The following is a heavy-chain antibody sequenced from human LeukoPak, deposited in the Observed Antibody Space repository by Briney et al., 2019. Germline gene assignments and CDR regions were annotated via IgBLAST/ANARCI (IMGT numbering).Heavy chain of an antibody. CDR2: IRYDGSNK. V-gene: IGHV3-30*02. CDR3: ANLLSSDAFDI. J-gene: IGHJ3*02. Sequence: PGGSLRLSCAASGFTFSSYGMHWVRQAPGKGLGWVAFIRYDGSNKYYAYSVKGRFTISRDNSKNTLYLQMNSLRAEDTAVYYCANLLSSDAFDIWGQGTMVTVSS. CDR1: GFTFSSYG. D-gene: IGHD1-26*01.